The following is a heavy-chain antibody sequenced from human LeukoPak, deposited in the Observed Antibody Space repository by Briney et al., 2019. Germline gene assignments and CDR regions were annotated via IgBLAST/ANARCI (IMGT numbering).Heavy chain of an antibody. D-gene: IGHD2-2*01. Sequence: GASVKVSCKVSGYTLTELSMHWVRQAPGKGLEWMGGFDPEDGETIYAQKFQGRVTMTEDTSTDTAYMELSSLRSEDTAVYYCATVVRSPRYCSSTSCYAGWFDPWGQGTPVTVSS. J-gene: IGHJ5*02. CDR1: GYTLTELS. CDR3: ATVVRSPRYCSSTSCYAGWFDP. CDR2: FDPEDGET. V-gene: IGHV1-24*01.